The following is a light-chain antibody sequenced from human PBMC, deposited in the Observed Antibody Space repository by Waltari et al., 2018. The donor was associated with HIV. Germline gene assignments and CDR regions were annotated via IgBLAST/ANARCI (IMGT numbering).Light chain of an antibody. CDR2: DAS. J-gene: IGKJ2*01. Sequence: EVVMTQSPATLSVSPGERATLSCRASQSVSTNLAWYQQNPGHAPRLLIYDASTGVTGLPARFSGSGSGTEFTLTISSLQSEDFALYYCQQYKNWPLYTFGQGTKLEI. CDR1: QSVSTN. V-gene: IGKV3-15*01. CDR3: QQYKNWPLYT.